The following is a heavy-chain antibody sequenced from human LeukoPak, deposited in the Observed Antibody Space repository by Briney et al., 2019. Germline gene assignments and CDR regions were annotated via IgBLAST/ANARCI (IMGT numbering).Heavy chain of an antibody. CDR1: GGSISSSNW. CDR3: ARVVGSPYNWFDP. J-gene: IGHJ5*02. CDR2: IYHSGST. D-gene: IGHD4-23*01. V-gene: IGHV4-4*02. Sequence: SETLSLTCAVSGGSISSSNWWNWVRQPPGKGLEWIGQIYHSGSTNYNPSLKTRVTISVDKSKSQFSLNLTSVTAADTAVYYCARVVGSPYNWFDPWGQGTLVTVSS.